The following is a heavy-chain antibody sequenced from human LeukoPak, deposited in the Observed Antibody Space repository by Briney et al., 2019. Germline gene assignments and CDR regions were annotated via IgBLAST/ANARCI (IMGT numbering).Heavy chain of an antibody. V-gene: IGHV1-8*03. Sequence: ASVKVSCKASGYTFTSYDINWVRQATGQGLEWMGWMNPNSGNTGYAQKFQGRVTITRNTSISTAYMELSSLRSDDTAVYYCARDAIAAAGYYYYYMDVWGKGTTVTVSS. J-gene: IGHJ6*03. D-gene: IGHD6-13*01. CDR2: MNPNSGNT. CDR3: ARDAIAAAGYYYYYMDV. CDR1: GYTFTSYD.